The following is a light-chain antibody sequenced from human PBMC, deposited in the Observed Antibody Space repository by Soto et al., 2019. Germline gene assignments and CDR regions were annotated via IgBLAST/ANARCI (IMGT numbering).Light chain of an antibody. CDR1: QDIRNF. V-gene: IGKV1-33*01. CDR3: QLYNHLLFT. CDR2: DAS. Sequence: DIQMTQSPSSLSASVGDRVTITCQASQDIRNFLNWYQQKPGKAPKLLIYDASNLETGVPSRFSGSGSGTDFTFTINSLQPEDIATYYCQLYNHLLFTFGPGTRVDIK. J-gene: IGKJ3*01.